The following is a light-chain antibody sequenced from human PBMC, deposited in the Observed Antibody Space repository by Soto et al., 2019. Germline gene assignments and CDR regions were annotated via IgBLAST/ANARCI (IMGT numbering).Light chain of an antibody. CDR1: QSINRF. CDR3: QQSYSSPQT. Sequence: DIQMTQSPSSLSASVGDRVSITCRAGQSINRFLNWYQQKPGKPPKLLIYAASSLLSGVPSRFSDSGSGTDVTLTISSLQPEDFATYYCQQSYSSPQTFGQGTRVEIK. CDR2: AAS. J-gene: IGKJ1*01. V-gene: IGKV1-39*01.